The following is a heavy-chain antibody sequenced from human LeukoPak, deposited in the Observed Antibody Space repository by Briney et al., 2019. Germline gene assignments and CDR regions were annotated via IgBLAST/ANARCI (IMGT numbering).Heavy chain of an antibody. CDR2: ISAYNGNT. CDR3: ARDEGYCSSTSCRGGYYYYYGMDV. D-gene: IGHD2-2*01. V-gene: IGHV1-18*01. Sequence: GESLKISCKASGYTFTSYGISWVRQAPGQGLEWMGWISAYNGNTNYAQKLQGRVTMTTDTSTSTAYMELRSLRSDDTAVYYCARDEGYCSSTSCRGGYYYYYGMDVWGKGTTVTVSS. CDR1: GYTFTSYG. J-gene: IGHJ6*04.